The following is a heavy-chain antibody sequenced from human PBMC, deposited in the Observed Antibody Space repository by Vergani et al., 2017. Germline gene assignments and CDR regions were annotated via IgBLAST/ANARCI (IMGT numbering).Heavy chain of an antibody. D-gene: IGHD3-10*01. J-gene: IGHJ6*02. Sequence: QVQLVQSGAEVKKPGASVKVSCKASGYTFTSYDINWVRQATGQGLEWMGWMNPNSGNTGYAQKFQGRVTMTRNTSISTAYMELSSLRSEDTAVYYCARGPTSLLWFGEPPGGMDVWGQGTTVTVSS. CDR1: GYTFTSYD. CDR2: MNPNSGNT. V-gene: IGHV1-8*01. CDR3: ARGPTSLLWFGEPPGGMDV.